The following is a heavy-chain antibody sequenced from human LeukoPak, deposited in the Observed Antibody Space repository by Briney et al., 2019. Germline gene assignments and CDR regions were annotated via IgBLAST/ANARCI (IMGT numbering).Heavy chain of an antibody. CDR2: ISAYNGNT. Sequence: ASVRVSCKASGYTFTTYTINWVRQAPGQGLEWMGWISAYNGNTNYAQKFQGRVIMATDTSTNTAYMELSSLRPDDTAVYYCAKDPDIVVVPADLFWGQGTLVTVSS. J-gene: IGHJ4*02. D-gene: IGHD2-2*01. CDR1: GYTFTTYT. V-gene: IGHV1-18*01. CDR3: AKDPDIVVVPADLF.